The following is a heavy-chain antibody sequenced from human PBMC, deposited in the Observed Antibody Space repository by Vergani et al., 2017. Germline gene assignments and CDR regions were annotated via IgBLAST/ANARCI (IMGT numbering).Heavy chain of an antibody. D-gene: IGHD1-1*01. CDR3: ARAKTGGKKLERPWFDP. V-gene: IGHV1-8*01. J-gene: IGHJ5*02. CDR2: MNPNSGNT. CDR1: GYTFTSYD. Sequence: QVQLVQSGAEVKKPGASVKVSCKASGYTFTSYDINWVRQATGQGLEWMGWMNPNSGNTGYAQKFQGRVTMTRNTSISTAYMELSSLRSEDTAVYYCARAKTGGKKLERPWFDPWGQGTLVIVSS.